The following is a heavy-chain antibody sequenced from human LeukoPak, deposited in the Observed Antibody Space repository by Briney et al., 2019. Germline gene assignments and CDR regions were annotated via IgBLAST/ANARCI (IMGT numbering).Heavy chain of an antibody. CDR3: ASSNATTQLKNSYGLYYFDY. CDR1: GGSFSGYY. J-gene: IGHJ4*02. CDR2: INHSGST. Sequence: SETLSLTCAVYGGSFSGYYWSWIRQPPGKGLEWIGEINHSGSTNYNPSLKSRVTISVDTSKNQFSLELSSVTAADTAVYYCASSNATTQLKNSYGLYYFDYWGQGTLVTVSS. V-gene: IGHV4-34*01. D-gene: IGHD5-18*01.